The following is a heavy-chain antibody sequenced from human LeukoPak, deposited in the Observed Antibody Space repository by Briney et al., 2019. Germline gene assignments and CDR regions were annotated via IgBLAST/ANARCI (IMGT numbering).Heavy chain of an antibody. Sequence: GGSLRLSCAASGFTFDDYAMHWARQAPGKCLKWVSLIGGDGGSAYYAYYVEGRFTISRDNSKNSLYLQMNSLRTEDTALYYCEKDIVGFWRDNWFDPWGQGTLVTVSS. D-gene: IGHD3-3*01. J-gene: IGHJ5*02. CDR1: GFTFDDYA. CDR3: EKDIVGFWRDNWFDP. CDR2: IGGDGGSA. V-gene: IGHV3-43*02.